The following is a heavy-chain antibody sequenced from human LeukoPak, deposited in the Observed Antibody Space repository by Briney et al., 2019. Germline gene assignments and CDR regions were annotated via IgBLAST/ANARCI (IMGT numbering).Heavy chain of an antibody. CDR3: ARGRKTPHIAVASAFSRRGYGYEDV. Sequence: GGSLRLSCAASGFTFSSYEMNWVRQAPGKGLEWVSYISSSGSTIYYADSVKGRFTISRDNAKNSLYLQMNSLRAEDTAVYYCARGRKTPHIAVASAFSRRGYGYEDVWGKGTTVTISS. V-gene: IGHV3-48*03. CDR2: ISSSGSTI. J-gene: IGHJ6*04. D-gene: IGHD6-19*01. CDR1: GFTFSSYE.